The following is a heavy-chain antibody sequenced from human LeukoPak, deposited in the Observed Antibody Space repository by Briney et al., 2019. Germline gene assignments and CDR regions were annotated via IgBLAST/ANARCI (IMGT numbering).Heavy chain of an antibody. J-gene: IGHJ4*02. CDR1: GFTFGDYA. V-gene: IGHV3-49*03. Sequence: PGGSLRLSCTASGFTFGDYAMSWFRQAPGKGLEWVGFIRSKAYGGRTEYAASVKGRFTISRDDSKSIAYLQMKSLKAEDTAVYYCTRFGGSGSFDYWGQGTLVTVSS. CDR3: TRFGGSGSFDY. D-gene: IGHD3-10*01. CDR2: IRSKAYGGRT.